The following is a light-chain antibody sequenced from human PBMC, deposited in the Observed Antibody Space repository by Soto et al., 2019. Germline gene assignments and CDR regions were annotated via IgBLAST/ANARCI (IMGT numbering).Light chain of an antibody. CDR1: QSVTNNY. CDR3: QQYDTSPRT. V-gene: IGKV3-20*01. CDR2: GAA. J-gene: IGKJ1*01. Sequence: EIVLTQSPGTLSLSPGERATLSCRASQSVTNNYLAWYQHKPGQAPRCLIYGAAIRSTGIPDRFSGSGSGTDFTLTISRLEPEDFAVYYCQQYDTSPRTFGQGTKVEFK.